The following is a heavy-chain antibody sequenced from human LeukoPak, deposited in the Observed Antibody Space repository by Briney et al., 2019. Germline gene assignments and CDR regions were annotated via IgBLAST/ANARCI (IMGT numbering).Heavy chain of an antibody. CDR2: ISGSGGST. J-gene: IGHJ5*02. CDR1: GFTFSSYA. D-gene: IGHD3-22*01. Sequence: PGGSLRLSCAASGFTFSSYAMSWVRQAPGKGLEWVSAISGSGGSTYYADSVKGRFTISRDNSKNTLYLQMNSLRAEDTAVYYCAKVGTYYYDSSGYLSPWGQGTLVTVSS. V-gene: IGHV3-23*01. CDR3: AKVGTYYYDSSGYLSP.